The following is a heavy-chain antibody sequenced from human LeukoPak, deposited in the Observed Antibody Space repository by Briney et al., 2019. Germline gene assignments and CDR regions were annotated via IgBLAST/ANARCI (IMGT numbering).Heavy chain of an antibody. Sequence: GASVKVSCKVSGYTLTELSMHWVRQAPGKGLEWMGGFDPEDGETIYAQKFQGRVTMTEDTSTDTAYMELSSLRSEDTAVYYCATTYSSGWGRYDAFDIWGQGTMVTVSS. CDR2: FDPEDGET. J-gene: IGHJ3*02. CDR1: GYTLTELS. CDR3: ATTYSSGWGRYDAFDI. V-gene: IGHV1-24*01. D-gene: IGHD6-19*01.